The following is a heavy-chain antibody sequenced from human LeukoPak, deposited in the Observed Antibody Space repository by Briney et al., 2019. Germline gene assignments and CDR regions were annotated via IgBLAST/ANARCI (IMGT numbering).Heavy chain of an antibody. J-gene: IGHJ4*02. V-gene: IGHV3-74*01. CDR3: VRDGDDFNFDY. Sequence: PGGSLRLSCAASGFTFRSYWMHWVRQAPGKGLEWVSRVIRDGSFTNYADSVKGRFTISRDNAKNTLYLQMSSLRAEDTAVYFCVRDGDDFNFDYWGQGSPVTVPS. CDR1: GFTFRSYW. CDR2: VIRDGSFT. D-gene: IGHD5-24*01.